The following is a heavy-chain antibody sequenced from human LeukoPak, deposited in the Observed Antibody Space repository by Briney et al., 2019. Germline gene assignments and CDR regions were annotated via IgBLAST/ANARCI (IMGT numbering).Heavy chain of an antibody. CDR3: ARGRQQLDWFDP. CDR1: GGSISSSSYY. CDR2: IYYSGST. J-gene: IGHJ5*02. D-gene: IGHD6-13*01. Sequence: SETLSLTCTVSGGSISSSSYYWGWIRQPPGKGLEWIGSIYYSGSTYYNPYLKSRVTISVDTSKNQFSLKLSSVTAADTAVYYCARGRQQLDWFDPWGQGTLVTVSS. V-gene: IGHV4-39*01.